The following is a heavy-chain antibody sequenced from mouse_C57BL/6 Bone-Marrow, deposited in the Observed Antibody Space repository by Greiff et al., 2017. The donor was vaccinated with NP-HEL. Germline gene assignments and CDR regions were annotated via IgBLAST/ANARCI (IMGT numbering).Heavy chain of an antibody. J-gene: IGHJ4*01. D-gene: IGHD2-2*01. CDR3: ARDARYGYGYAMDY. V-gene: IGHV7-1*01. CDR1: GFTFSDFY. Sequence: EVKVVESGGGLVQSGRSLRLSCATSGFTFSDFYMEWVRQAPGKGLEWIAASRNKANDYTTEYSASVKGRFIVSRDTSQSILYLQMNALRAEDTAIYYCARDARYGYGYAMDYWGQGTSVTVSS. CDR2: SRNKANDYTT.